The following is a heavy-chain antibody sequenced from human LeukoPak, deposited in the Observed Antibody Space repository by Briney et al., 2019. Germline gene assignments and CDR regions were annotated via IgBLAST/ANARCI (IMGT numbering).Heavy chain of an antibody. J-gene: IGHJ4*02. CDR3: ARGWASGSYRKSGFDY. CDR2: MNPNSGNT. V-gene: IGHV1-8*01. Sequence: GASVKVSCKASGYTFTSYDINWVRQATGQGLEWMGWMNPNSGNTGYAQKFQGRVTMTRNTPISTAYMELSSLRSEDTAVYYCARGWASGSYRKSGFDYWGQGTLVTVSS. D-gene: IGHD3-10*01. CDR1: GYTFTSYD.